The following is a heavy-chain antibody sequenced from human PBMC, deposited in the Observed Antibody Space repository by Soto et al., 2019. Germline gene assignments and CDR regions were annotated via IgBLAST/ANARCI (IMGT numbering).Heavy chain of an antibody. J-gene: IGHJ4*02. CDR2: VNPILSMS. V-gene: IGHV1-69*04. D-gene: IGHD3-10*01. CDR3: ATSYGSGYRAFDF. Sequence: QVQLVQSGAEVKRPGSSVKVSCKASGDTFNFYSINWVRQAPGLGLEWMGRVNPILSMSNYAQRFQGRVTMTADKSTSTVYMELSGLRSADTAIYYCATSYGSGYRAFDFWGQGALVTVSS. CDR1: GDTFNFYS.